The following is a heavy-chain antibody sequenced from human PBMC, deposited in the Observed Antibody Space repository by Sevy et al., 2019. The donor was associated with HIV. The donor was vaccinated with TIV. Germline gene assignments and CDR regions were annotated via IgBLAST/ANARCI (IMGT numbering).Heavy chain of an antibody. D-gene: IGHD5-18*01. CDR2: IGSAGDT. J-gene: IGHJ6*02. CDR3: ARAYSYGPKDV. Sequence: GGFLRLSCAASGFTFSSYDMHWVRQATGKGLEWVSTIGSAGDTYYPGSVKGRFTISRENAKNSLYLQMNSLRAGDTAVYYCARAYSYGPKDVWGQGTTVTVSS. V-gene: IGHV3-13*01. CDR1: GFTFSSYD.